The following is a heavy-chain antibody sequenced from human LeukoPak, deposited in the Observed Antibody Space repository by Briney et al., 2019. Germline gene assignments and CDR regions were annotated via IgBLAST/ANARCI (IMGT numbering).Heavy chain of an antibody. CDR1: GYTFTNYY. D-gene: IGHD2-15*01. V-gene: IGHV1-2*06. Sequence: ASVKVSCKXSGYTFTNYYIHWVRQAPGQGLEGMGRINPNSGGTNYAQKFQGRVTMTRDTSISTAYMELSRLRSDDTAVYYCARGYCSGGSCYEFDPWGQGTLVTVS. CDR2: INPNSGGT. CDR3: ARGYCSGGSCYEFDP. J-gene: IGHJ5*02.